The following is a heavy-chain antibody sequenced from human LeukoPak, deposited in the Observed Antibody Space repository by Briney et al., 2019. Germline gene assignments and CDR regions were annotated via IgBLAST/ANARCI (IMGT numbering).Heavy chain of an antibody. CDR3: ARDYYSKRMEYFDY. Sequence: ASVKVSCKASGYTFTSYAMHWVRQAPGQRLEWMGWINAGNGNTKYSQKFQGRVTITRDASASTAYMELSSLRSEDTAVYYCARDYYSKRMEYFDYWGQGTLVTVSS. J-gene: IGHJ4*02. CDR1: GYTFTSYA. CDR2: INAGNGNT. V-gene: IGHV1-3*01. D-gene: IGHD4-11*01.